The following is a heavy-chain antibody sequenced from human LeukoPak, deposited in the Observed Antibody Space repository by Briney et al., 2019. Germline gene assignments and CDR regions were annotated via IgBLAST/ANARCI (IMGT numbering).Heavy chain of an antibody. J-gene: IGHJ4*02. CDR1: GFAFSSYA. Sequence: GGSLRLSCAASGFAFSSYAMSWVRQPPGKGLEWVSVISRRDDYTYYADSVKGRFTISRDNSKNTLYLQMNSLRAEDTAVYFCAKSGDSTGFWDFDYWGQGTLVTVSS. D-gene: IGHD3-22*01. CDR2: ISRRDDYT. V-gene: IGHV3-23*01. CDR3: AKSGDSTGFWDFDY.